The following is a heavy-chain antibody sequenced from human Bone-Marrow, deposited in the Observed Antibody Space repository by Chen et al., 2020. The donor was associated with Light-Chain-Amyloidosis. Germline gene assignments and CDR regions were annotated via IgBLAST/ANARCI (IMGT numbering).Heavy chain of an antibody. CDR2: IYPDDSDA. V-gene: IGHV5-51*01. Sequence: EAQLEQSGPEVKKPGESLKISCKGSGYTFPNYWIGWVRQMPGKGLEWMGVIYPDDSDARYSPSFEGQVTISADKSITTAYLQWRSLKASDTAMYYCARRRDGYNFDYWGQGTLVNVSS. CDR1: GYTFPNYW. CDR3: ARRRDGYNFDY. J-gene: IGHJ4*02. D-gene: IGHD5-12*01.